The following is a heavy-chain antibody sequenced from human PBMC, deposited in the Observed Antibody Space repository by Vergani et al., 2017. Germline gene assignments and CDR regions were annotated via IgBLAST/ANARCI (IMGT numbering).Heavy chain of an antibody. V-gene: IGHV4-31*03. Sequence: QVQLQESGPGLVKPSQTLSLTCTVSGGSISSGGYYWSWIRQHPGKGLEWIGYIYYSGSTSYNPSLKSRVTISVDTSKNQFSLKLSSVTAADTAVYYCARGTTVVTPYWYFDLWGRGTLVTVSS. CDR3: ARGTTVVTPYWYFDL. J-gene: IGHJ2*01. CDR2: IYYSGST. CDR1: GGSISSGGYY. D-gene: IGHD4-23*01.